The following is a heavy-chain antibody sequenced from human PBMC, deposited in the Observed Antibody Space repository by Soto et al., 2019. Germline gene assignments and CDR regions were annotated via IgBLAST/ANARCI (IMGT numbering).Heavy chain of an antibody. V-gene: IGHV3-64*01. CDR2: ISSNGDTT. D-gene: IGHD5-12*01. CDR1: GFTFSSYA. CDR3: ARAGYSGNLYAFDI. Sequence: EVQLVESGGGLVQPGGSLRLSCAASGFTFSSYAMHWVRQAPGKGLEYVSAISSNGDTTYYANSVKGRFTISRDNSKNTLYLQMGSLRAEDMAVYYCARAGYSGNLYAFDIWGQGTMVTVSS. J-gene: IGHJ3*02.